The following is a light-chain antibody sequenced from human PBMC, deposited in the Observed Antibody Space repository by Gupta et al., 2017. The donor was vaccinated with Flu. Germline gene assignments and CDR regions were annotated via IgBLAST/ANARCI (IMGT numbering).Light chain of an antibody. Sequence: SIDVGGYNFVSWYQHHPGKAPKLMIYDVSNRPSGVSNRFSGSKSGNTASLTISGLQAEDEADYYCSSYTSSSTLVVFGGGTKLTVL. CDR2: DVS. J-gene: IGLJ2*01. CDR1: SIDVGGYNF. V-gene: IGLV2-14*03. CDR3: SSYTSSSTLVV.